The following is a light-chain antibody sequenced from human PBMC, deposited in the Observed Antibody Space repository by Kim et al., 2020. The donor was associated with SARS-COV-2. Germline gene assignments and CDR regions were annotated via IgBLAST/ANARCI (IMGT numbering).Light chain of an antibody. J-gene: IGLJ3*02. V-gene: IGLV6-57*03. Sequence: TITITCTRSSGGIAGNSVQWYQQRPGSAPTTVIFEDNQRPSGVPDRFSGSIDSSSNSASLTISGLKTEDEADYYCQSYDSNSHWVFGGGTKLTVL. CDR1: SGGIAGNS. CDR2: EDN. CDR3: QSYDSNSHWV.